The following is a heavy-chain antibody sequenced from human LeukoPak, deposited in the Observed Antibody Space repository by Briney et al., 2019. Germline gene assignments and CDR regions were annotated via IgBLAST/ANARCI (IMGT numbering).Heavy chain of an antibody. D-gene: IGHD6-6*01. V-gene: IGHV1-69-2*01. CDR2: VDPEDGET. CDR3: ATETYSSSPPFRY. J-gene: IGHJ4*02. Sequence: GATVKISCKASGYTFTDYYMHWVQQAPGKGLEWMGRVDPEDGETIYAEKFQGRVTITADTSTDTAYMELSSLRSEDTAVYYCATETYSSSPPFRYWGQGTLVTVSS. CDR1: GYTFTDYY.